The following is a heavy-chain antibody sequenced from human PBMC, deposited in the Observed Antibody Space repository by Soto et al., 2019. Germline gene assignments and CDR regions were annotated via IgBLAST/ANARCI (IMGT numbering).Heavy chain of an antibody. CDR2: INHSGST. D-gene: IGHD1-1*01. J-gene: IGHJ6*03. CDR3: ASPWNYYYMDV. CDR1: GGSFSGYY. Sequence: SETLSLTCAVYGGSFSGYYWSWIRQPPGKGLEWIGEINHSGSTNYNPSLKSRVTISIDTSKNQFSLKLSSVTAADTAVYYCASPWNYYYMDVWGKGTTVTVSS. V-gene: IGHV4-34*01.